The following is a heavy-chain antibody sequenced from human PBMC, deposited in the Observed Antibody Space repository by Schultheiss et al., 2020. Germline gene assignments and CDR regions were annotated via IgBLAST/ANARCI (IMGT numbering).Heavy chain of an antibody. Sequence: GGSLRLSCAASGFTFSSYGMYWVRQAPGKGLEWVSAISGSGGSTYYADSVKGRFTISRDNAKNSLYLQMNSLRAEDTAVYYCARDLHYYGSGSYYKFSAYYGMDVWGQGTTVTVSS. V-gene: IGHV3-21*01. CDR2: ISGSGGST. CDR3: ARDLHYYGSGSYYKFSAYYGMDV. D-gene: IGHD3-10*01. CDR1: GFTFSSYG. J-gene: IGHJ6*02.